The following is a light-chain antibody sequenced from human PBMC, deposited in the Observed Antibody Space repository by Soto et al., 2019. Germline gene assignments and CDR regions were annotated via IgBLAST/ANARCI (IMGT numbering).Light chain of an antibody. V-gene: IGKV3-15*01. Sequence: EKVMTQSPATLSVSPGERVTLSCRASQSVVTNLAWYQQKPGQAPRLLISGAYTRVTGIPDRFIGSGSGTEFTLTITSLQSEDFAVYYCQHYNDLPLTFGQGTKVEIK. CDR1: QSVVTN. J-gene: IGKJ1*01. CDR2: GAY. CDR3: QHYNDLPLT.